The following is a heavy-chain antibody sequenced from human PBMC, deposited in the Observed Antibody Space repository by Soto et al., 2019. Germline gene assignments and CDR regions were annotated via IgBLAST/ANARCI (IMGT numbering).Heavy chain of an antibody. Sequence: SETLSLTCTVSGGSISSYYWSWIRQPPGKGLEWIGYIYYSGSTNYNPSLKSRVTISVDTSKNQFSLKLSSVTAADTAVYYCARHVRRGYDINPFDYWGQGTLVTVSS. D-gene: IGHD5-12*01. CDR3: ARHVRRGYDINPFDY. CDR2: IYYSGST. CDR1: GGSISSYY. J-gene: IGHJ4*02. V-gene: IGHV4-59*08.